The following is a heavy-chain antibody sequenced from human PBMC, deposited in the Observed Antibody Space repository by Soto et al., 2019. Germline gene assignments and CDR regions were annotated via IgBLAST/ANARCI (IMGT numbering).Heavy chain of an antibody. CDR2: IHPSGGGS. Sequence: ASVKVSCKPSGYALNTYYLHWVRQAPGQGLEWMGIIHPSGGGSTYAQKFLGRVTMTRDTSTSTVFMELSSLRSADTAVYYCARGGHIAVVTASFDYWGQGTLVTVSS. J-gene: IGHJ4*02. V-gene: IGHV1-46*02. D-gene: IGHD2-21*02. CDR1: GYALNTYY. CDR3: ARGGHIAVVTASFDY.